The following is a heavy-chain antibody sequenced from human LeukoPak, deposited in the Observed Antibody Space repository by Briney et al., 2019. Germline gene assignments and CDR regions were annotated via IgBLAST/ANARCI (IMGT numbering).Heavy chain of an antibody. D-gene: IGHD2-15*01. Sequence: GGSLRLSCAASGFTFSSYSMNWVRQAPGKGLEWVSSISSSSSYIYYADSVKGRFTISRDSAKNSPYLQMNSLRAEDTAVYYCARGDQDIVVVVAATVFDYWGQGTLVTVSS. J-gene: IGHJ4*02. CDR2: ISSSSSYI. V-gene: IGHV3-21*01. CDR3: ARGDQDIVVVVAATVFDY. CDR1: GFTFSSYS.